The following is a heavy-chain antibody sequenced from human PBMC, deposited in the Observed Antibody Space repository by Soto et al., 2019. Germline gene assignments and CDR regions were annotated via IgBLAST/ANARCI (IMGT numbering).Heavy chain of an antibody. CDR1: GFSLSTSGVG. Sequence: QITLKESGPTLVKPTQTLTLTCTFSGFSLSTSGVGVGWIRQPPGKALEWLALIYWDDDKRYSPSLKSRLTITKDTSKNQVVLTMTNMDPVDTATYYCAHTAYSSSWYPSFRYFDYWGQGTPVTVSS. J-gene: IGHJ4*02. V-gene: IGHV2-5*02. D-gene: IGHD6-13*01. CDR3: AHTAYSSSWYPSFRYFDY. CDR2: IYWDDDK.